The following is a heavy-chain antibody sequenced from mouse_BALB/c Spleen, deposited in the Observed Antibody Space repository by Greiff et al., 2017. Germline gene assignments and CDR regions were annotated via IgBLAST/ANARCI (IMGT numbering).Heavy chain of an antibody. CDR1: GFSLTSYG. CDR2: IWAGGST. V-gene: IGHV2-9*02. J-gene: IGHJ4*01. D-gene: IGHD2-10*01. Sequence: VQLVESGPGLVAPSQSLSITCTVSGFSLTSYGVHWVRQPPGKGLEWLGVIWAGGSTNYNSALMSRLSISKDNSKSQVFLKMNSLQTDDTAMYYCAREAYYGNYVSAMDYWGQGTSVTVSS. CDR3: AREAYYGNYVSAMDY.